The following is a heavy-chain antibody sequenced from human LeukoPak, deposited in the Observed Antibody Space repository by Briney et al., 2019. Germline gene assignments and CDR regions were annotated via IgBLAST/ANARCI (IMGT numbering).Heavy chain of an antibody. Sequence: PGGSLRLSCAASGFTFSSYGMHWVRQAPGKGLEWVAVIWYGGSNKYYADSVKGRFTISRDNSKNTLYLQMNSLRAEDTAVYYCAKGGGAHCSSTSCEDDAFDIWGQGTMVTVSS. CDR1: GFTFSSYG. J-gene: IGHJ3*02. D-gene: IGHD2-2*01. V-gene: IGHV3-30*02. CDR2: IWYGGSNK. CDR3: AKGGGAHCSSTSCEDDAFDI.